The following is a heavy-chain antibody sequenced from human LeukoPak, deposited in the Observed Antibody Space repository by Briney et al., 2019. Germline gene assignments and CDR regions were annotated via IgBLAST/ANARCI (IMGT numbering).Heavy chain of an antibody. D-gene: IGHD3-9*01. Sequence: SVKVSCKASGGTFSSYAISWVRQAPGQGLEWMGGIIPIFGTANYAQKFQGRVTITAAESTSTAYMELSSLRSEDTAVYYCAMSYYDILTGFWGQGTLVTVSS. CDR3: AMSYYDILTGF. V-gene: IGHV1-69*01. J-gene: IGHJ4*02. CDR1: GGTFSSYA. CDR2: IIPIFGTA.